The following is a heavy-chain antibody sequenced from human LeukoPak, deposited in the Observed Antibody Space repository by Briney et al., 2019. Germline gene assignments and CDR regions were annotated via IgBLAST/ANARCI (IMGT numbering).Heavy chain of an antibody. Sequence: SETLSLTCTVSGGSISSHYWSWIRQPPGKGLEWIGYIYYSGSTNYNPSLKSRVTISVDTSKNQFSLKLSSVTAADTAVYYCAGEGNEGGYYFDYWGQGTLVTVSS. V-gene: IGHV4-59*11. CDR2: IYYSGST. CDR1: GGSISSHY. J-gene: IGHJ4*02. CDR3: AGEGNEGGYYFDY. D-gene: IGHD1-1*01.